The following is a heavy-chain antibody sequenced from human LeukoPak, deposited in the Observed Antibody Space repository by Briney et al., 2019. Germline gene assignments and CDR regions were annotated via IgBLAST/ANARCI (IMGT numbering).Heavy chain of an antibody. J-gene: IGHJ3*02. V-gene: IGHV4-30-2*01. Sequence: SETLSLTCAVSGGSISSGGYSWSWIRQPAGKGLEWIGYIYHSGSTYYNPSLKSRVTISVDRSKNQFSLKLSSVTAADTAVYYCARAPNGYCSSTSCDDAFDIWGQGTMVTVSS. CDR1: GGSISSGGYS. CDR3: ARAPNGYCSSTSCDDAFDI. D-gene: IGHD2-2*03. CDR2: IYHSGST.